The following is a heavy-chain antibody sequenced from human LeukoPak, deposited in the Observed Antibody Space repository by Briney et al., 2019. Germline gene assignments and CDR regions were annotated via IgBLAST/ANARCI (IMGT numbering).Heavy chain of an antibody. D-gene: IGHD6-19*01. J-gene: IGHJ3*01. CDR1: GYTFSNYW. CDR3: ARLDCSSDRCGHDDDAFDV. V-gene: IGHV5-51*01. CDR2: IYPRDSDT. Sequence: GESLKISCKGSGYTFSNYWIGWVRQMPGKGLESVGIIYPRDSDTRYSPSFEGQVTISADKSISTAYLQWNSLKASDTGMYYCARLDCSSDRCGHDDDAFDVWGQGTMVTVSS.